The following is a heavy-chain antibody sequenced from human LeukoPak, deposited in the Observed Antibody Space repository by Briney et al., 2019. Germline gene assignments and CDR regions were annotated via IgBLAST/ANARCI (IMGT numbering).Heavy chain of an antibody. CDR1: GFTFSSYG. D-gene: IGHD6-19*01. CDR3: ARGDGVAADP. Sequence: GGSLRLSCAASGFTFSSYGMHWVRQAPGKGLEWVAVISYDGSNKYYAGSVKGRFTISRDNSKNTLYLQMNSLRAEDTAVYYCARGDGVAADPWGQGTLVTVSS. CDR2: ISYDGSNK. V-gene: IGHV3-30*03. J-gene: IGHJ5*02.